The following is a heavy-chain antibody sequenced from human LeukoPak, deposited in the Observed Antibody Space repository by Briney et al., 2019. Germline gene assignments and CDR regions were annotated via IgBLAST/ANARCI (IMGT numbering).Heavy chain of an antibody. CDR2: MNPNSGNT. Sequence: ASVNVSCNASGYTFTSYDIHWVRQATGQGLEWMGWMNPNSGNTGYAQKFQGRVTMTRNTSISTAYMELSSLRSEDTAVYYCARGNRARAFDIWGQGTMVTVSS. CDR3: ARGNRARAFDI. V-gene: IGHV1-8*01. CDR1: GYTFTSYD. J-gene: IGHJ3*02.